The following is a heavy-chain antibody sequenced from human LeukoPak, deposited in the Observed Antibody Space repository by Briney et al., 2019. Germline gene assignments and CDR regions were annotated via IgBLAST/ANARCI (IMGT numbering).Heavy chain of an antibody. CDR1: GFTFSSYS. Sequence: PGGSLRLSCAASGFTFSSYSMNWVRQAPGRGLEWVSSISGSSSYIYYADSVKGRFTISRDNSKDTLYLQMNSLRAEDTAVYYCAREQGYSNYYIYWGQGTLVTVSS. CDR3: AREQGYSNYYIY. D-gene: IGHD4-11*01. J-gene: IGHJ4*02. V-gene: IGHV3-21*04. CDR2: ISGSSSYI.